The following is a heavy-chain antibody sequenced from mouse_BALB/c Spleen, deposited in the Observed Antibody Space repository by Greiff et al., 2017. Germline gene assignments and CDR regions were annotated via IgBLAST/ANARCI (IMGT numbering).Heavy chain of an antibody. D-gene: IGHD2-3*01. V-gene: IGHV1-39*01. J-gene: IGHJ3*01. CDR2: INPYYGST. CDR1: GYSFTDYI. CDR3: ARSGDGYPFAY. Sequence: VQLQQTGPELVKPGASVKISCKASGYSFTDYIMLWVKQSHGKSLEWIGNINPYYGSTSYNLKFKGKATLTVDKSSSTAYMQLNSLTSEDSAVYYCARSGDGYPFAYWGQGTLVTVSA.